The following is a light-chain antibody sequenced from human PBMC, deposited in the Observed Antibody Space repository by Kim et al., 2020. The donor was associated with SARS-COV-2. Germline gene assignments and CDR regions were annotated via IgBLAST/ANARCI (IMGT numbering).Light chain of an antibody. CDR2: EVS. V-gene: IGLV2-23*02. CDR3: CSYAGSSTFVV. Sequence: QSITISCPGTSSDVGSYNLVSWYQQHPGKAPKLMIYEVSKRPSGVSNRFSGSKSGNTASLTISGLQAEDEADYYCCSYAGSSTFVVFGGGTKLTVL. CDR1: SSDVGSYNL. J-gene: IGLJ2*01.